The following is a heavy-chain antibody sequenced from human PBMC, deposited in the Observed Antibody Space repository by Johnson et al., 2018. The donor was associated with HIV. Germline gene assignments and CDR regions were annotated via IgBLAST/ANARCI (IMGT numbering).Heavy chain of an antibody. Sequence: QVQLVESGGGLVQPGGSLRLSCAASGFTVSSNYMSWVRQAPGKGLEWVTFIRYDGSNKYYADSVKGRFTISRDNSKNTLYLQMSSLRAEDTAVYYCAKDLVVTAPGAFDIWGKGTMVTVSS. D-gene: IGHD2-21*02. CDR1: GFTVSSNY. J-gene: IGHJ3*02. V-gene: IGHV3-30*02. CDR3: AKDLVVTAPGAFDI. CDR2: IRYDGSNK.